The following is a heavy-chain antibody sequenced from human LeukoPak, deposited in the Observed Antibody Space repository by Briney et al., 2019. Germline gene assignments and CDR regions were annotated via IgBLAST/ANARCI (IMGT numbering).Heavy chain of an antibody. CDR3: ARGKIRGYSYAPPDYL. CDR1: GFTFSSYE. V-gene: IGHV3-48*03. J-gene: IGHJ5*02. D-gene: IGHD5-18*01. CDR2: ISSSGSTI. Sequence: GRSLRLSCAASGFTFSSYEMNWVRQAPGKGLEWVSYISSSGSTIYYADSVKGRFTISRDNAKNSLYLQMNSLRAEDTAVYYCARGKIRGYSYAPPDYLWGQGTLVTVSS.